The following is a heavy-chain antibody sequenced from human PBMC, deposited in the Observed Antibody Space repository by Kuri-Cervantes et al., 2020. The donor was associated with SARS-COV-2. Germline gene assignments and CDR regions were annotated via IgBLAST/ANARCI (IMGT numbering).Heavy chain of an antibody. CDR2: IDPSDSYT. Sequence: GESLKISCKGSGYSFTSYWISWVRQMPGKGLEWMGRIDPSDSYTNYSPSFQGHVTISADKSISTAYLQWSSLKASDTAMYYCARRLEPTYYYDSSGCYYVFYYYGMDVWGQGTTVTVSS. J-gene: IGHJ6*02. D-gene: IGHD3-22*01. V-gene: IGHV5-10-1*01. CDR1: GYSFTSYW. CDR3: ARRLEPTYYYDSSGCYYVFYYYGMDV.